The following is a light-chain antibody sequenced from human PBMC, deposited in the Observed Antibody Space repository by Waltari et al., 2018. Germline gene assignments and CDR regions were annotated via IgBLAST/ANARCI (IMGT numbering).Light chain of an antibody. Sequence: QLVLTQSPSASASLGASVKLTCTLSSGHSSNVIAWHQQQPEKGPRYWMKVNRDGSNSKGDDIPDRFSGSSSGAEHYLTISSLQSEDEADYYCQTGGHGTWVFGGGTKLTVL. CDR3: QTGGHGTWV. V-gene: IGLV4-69*01. CDR2: VNRDGSN. J-gene: IGLJ3*02. CDR1: SGHSSNV.